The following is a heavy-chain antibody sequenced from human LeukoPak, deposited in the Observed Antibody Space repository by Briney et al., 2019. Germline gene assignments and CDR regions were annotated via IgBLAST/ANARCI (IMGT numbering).Heavy chain of an antibody. CDR2: IYNSGST. V-gene: IGHV4-59*11. D-gene: IGHD2-2*01. Sequence: PSETLSLTCTVSGDSIRNHYWSWIRQPPGKGLEWIGYIYNSGSTNCNPSLKSRVTISLDTSKKQFSLKLTSVTAADTAIYYCATEYCASSSCRFDSWGQGTLVTVSS. CDR3: ATEYCASSSCRFDS. CDR1: GDSIRNHY. J-gene: IGHJ4*02.